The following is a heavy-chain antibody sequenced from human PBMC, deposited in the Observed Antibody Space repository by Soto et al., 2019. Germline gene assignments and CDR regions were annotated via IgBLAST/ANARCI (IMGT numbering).Heavy chain of an antibody. CDR1: GGSFSGYY. Sequence: SETLSLTCAVYGGSFSGYYWSWIRQPPGKGLEWIGEINHSGSTNYNPSLKSRVTISVDTSKNQFSLKLSSVTAADTAVHYCARGLVAAAGRYYYYYYGMDVWGQGTTVTVS. CDR3: ARGLVAAAGRYYYYYYGMDV. J-gene: IGHJ6*02. CDR2: INHSGST. V-gene: IGHV4-34*01. D-gene: IGHD6-13*01.